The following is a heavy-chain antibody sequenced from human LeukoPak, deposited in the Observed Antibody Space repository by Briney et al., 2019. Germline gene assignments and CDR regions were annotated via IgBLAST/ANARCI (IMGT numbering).Heavy chain of an antibody. CDR1: GGSFSGYY. V-gene: IGHV4-34*01. J-gene: IGHJ3*02. Sequence: SETLSLTCAVYGGSFSGYYWSWIRQPPGKGLEWIGEINHSGSTNYNPSLKSRVTISVDTSKNQFSLKLSSVTAADTAVYYCARSGRMTTVTTIWGQGTMVTVSS. D-gene: IGHD4-17*01. CDR3: ARSGRMTTVTTI. CDR2: INHSGST.